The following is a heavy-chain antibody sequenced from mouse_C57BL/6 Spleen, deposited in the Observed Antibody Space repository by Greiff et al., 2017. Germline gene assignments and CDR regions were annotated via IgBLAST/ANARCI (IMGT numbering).Heavy chain of an antibody. CDR2: IDPSVSYT. Sequence: QVQLQQPGAELVKPGASVKLSCKASGYTFTSYWMQWVKQRPGQGLEWIGGIDPSVSYTNYNQKFKGKATLTVDTSSSTAYMQLSSLTSEDSAVYYCARGDCGSSYGLAYWGQGTLVTVSA. J-gene: IGHJ3*01. CDR3: ARGDCGSSYGLAY. V-gene: IGHV1-50*01. CDR1: GYTFTSYW. D-gene: IGHD1-1*01.